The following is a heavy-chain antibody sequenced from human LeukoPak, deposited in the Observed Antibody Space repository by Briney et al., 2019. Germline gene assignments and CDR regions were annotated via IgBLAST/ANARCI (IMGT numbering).Heavy chain of an antibody. V-gene: IGHV4-61*02. CDR1: GGSISSGSYY. J-gene: IGHJ2*01. D-gene: IGHD3-22*01. CDR2: FYTSGST. CDR3: ARERVWLRPPWYFDL. Sequence: PSQTLSLTCTVSGGSISSGSYYWSWIRQPAGKGLEWIGRFYTSGSTNYNPSLKSRVTISVDTSKNQFSLKLSSVTAADTAVYYCARERVWLRPPWYFDLWGRGTLVTVSS.